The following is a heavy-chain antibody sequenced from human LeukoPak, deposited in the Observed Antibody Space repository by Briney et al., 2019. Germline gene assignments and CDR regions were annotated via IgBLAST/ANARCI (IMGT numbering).Heavy chain of an antibody. D-gene: IGHD5-18*01. J-gene: IGHJ4*02. CDR1: GFTFSNAW. CDR2: IKSKTDGGTT. Sequence: GGSLRLSCAASGFTFSNAWMSWVRQAPGKGLEWVGRIKSKTDGGTTDYAAPVKGRFTISRDDSKNTLYLQMNSLRAEDTAVYYCAKEGIRGYSYGYIVPLVCWGQGTLVTVSS. V-gene: IGHV3-15*01. CDR3: AKEGIRGYSYGYIVPLVC.